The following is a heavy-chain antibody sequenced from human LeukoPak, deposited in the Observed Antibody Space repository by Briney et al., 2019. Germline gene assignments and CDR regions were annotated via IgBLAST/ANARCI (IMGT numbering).Heavy chain of an antibody. CDR2: IIPIFGTA. CDR3: TTRSCGAGACSSSFYYYYGLHF. V-gene: IGHV1-69*13. CDR1: GGTFSSYA. Sequence: EASVKVSCKASGGTFSSYAISWVRQAPGQGLEWMGGIIPIFGTANYAQKFQGRVTITADESTSTTYMELSSLKSEDTATYYCTTRSCGAGACSSSFYYYYGLHFWGQGTPVFVSS. D-gene: IGHD3-16*01. J-gene: IGHJ4*03.